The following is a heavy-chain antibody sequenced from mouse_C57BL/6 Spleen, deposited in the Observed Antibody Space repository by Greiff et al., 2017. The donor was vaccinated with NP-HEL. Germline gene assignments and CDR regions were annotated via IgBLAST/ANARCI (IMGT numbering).Heavy chain of an antibody. CDR2: ISDGGSYT. D-gene: IGHD2-3*01. CDR3: ARDYDGYRSYYFDY. V-gene: IGHV5-4*01. J-gene: IGHJ2*01. Sequence: EVQLVESGGGLVKPGGSLKLSCAASGFTFSSYAMSWVRQTPEKRLEWVATISDGGSYTYYPDNVKGRFTISRDNAKNNLYLQMSHLKSEDTAMYYCARDYDGYRSYYFDYWGQGTTLTVSS. CDR1: GFTFSSYA.